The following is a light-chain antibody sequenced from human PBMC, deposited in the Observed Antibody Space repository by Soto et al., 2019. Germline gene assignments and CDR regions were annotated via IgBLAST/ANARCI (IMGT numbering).Light chain of an antibody. Sequence: NFMLTQPHSVSESPGKTVTISCTRSSGSIASNSVQWYQQRPGSAPTTVIYEYNQRPSGVPDRFSVSIDSSSNSASLTIAGLQPEDEADHYCQSYDSSHQVFGGGTKLTVL. CDR2: EYN. J-gene: IGLJ2*01. CDR3: QSYDSSHQV. CDR1: SGSIASNS. V-gene: IGLV6-57*04.